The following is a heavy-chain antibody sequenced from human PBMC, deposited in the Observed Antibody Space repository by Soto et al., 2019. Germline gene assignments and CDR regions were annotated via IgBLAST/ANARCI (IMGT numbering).Heavy chain of an antibody. CDR1: GFTFSSYA. V-gene: IGHV3-30-3*01. D-gene: IGHD3-3*01. Sequence: GGSLRLSCAASGFTFSSYAMHWVRQAPGKGLEWVAVISYDGSNKYYADSVKGRFTISRDNSKNTLYLQMNSLRAEDTAVYYCARDSDYDFWSGHTYYYYGMDVWGQGTTVTGLL. CDR3: ARDSDYDFWSGHTYYYYGMDV. CDR2: ISYDGSNK. J-gene: IGHJ6*02.